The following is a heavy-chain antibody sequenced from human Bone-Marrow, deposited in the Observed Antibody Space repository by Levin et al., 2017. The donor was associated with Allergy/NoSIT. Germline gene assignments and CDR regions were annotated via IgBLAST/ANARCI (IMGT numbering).Heavy chain of an antibody. CDR3: ARIEVDTIWPNAFDV. J-gene: IGHJ3*01. D-gene: IGHD5-12*01. CDR2: INEDGGKI. V-gene: IGHV3-7*01. CDR1: EFAFTNYW. Sequence: WASVKVSCAASEFAFTNYWMGWVRQAPGRGLEWVANINEDGGKIYYVDSVKGRFTISRDNAQNSLYLQMTGLTAEDTAVYHCARIEVDTIWPNAFDVWGQGTRVTVSS.